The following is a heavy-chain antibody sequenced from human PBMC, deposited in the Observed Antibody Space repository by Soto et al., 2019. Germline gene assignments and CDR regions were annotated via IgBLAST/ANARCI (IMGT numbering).Heavy chain of an antibody. V-gene: IGHV1-69*13. Sequence: SVKVSCKASGGTFSSYAISWVRQAPGQGLEWMGGIIPIFGTANYAQKFQGRVTITADESTSTAYMELSSLRSEDTAVYYCARDSLRWAPGYNWFDPWGQGTLVTVSS. CDR2: IIPIFGTA. CDR3: ARDSLRWAPGYNWFDP. J-gene: IGHJ5*02. CDR1: GGTFSSYA. D-gene: IGHD4-17*01.